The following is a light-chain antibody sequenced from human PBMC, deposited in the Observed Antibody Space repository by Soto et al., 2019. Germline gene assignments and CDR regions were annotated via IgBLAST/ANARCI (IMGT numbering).Light chain of an antibody. CDR3: QQYGSSPPVT. CDR1: QSVSSSY. V-gene: IGKV3-20*01. CDR2: GAS. J-gene: IGKJ5*01. Sequence: EIVLTQSPGTLSLSPGKRATLSCRASQSVSSSYLAWYQQKPGQAPRLLIYGASGRATGIPDRFSGSGSGPDFTITISRLENEDFALYYCQQYGSSPPVTFGQGTRLEIK.